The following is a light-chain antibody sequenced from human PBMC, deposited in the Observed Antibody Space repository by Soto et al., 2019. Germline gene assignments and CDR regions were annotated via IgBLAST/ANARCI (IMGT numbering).Light chain of an antibody. CDR1: QSILNY. CDR2: GAA. Sequence: DIQMTQSPSSLSASVGDRVTITCRAGQSILNYLSWYQLKPGKAPRLLMYGAASLQSGVPSRFSGSGSGTDFTLTISGLLPEDFATYYCQQYYSYPITFGQGTRLEIK. CDR3: QQYYSYPIT. V-gene: IGKV1-39*01. J-gene: IGKJ5*01.